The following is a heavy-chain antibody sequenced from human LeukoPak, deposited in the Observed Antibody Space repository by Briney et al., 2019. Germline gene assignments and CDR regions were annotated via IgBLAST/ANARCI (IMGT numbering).Heavy chain of an antibody. J-gene: IGHJ5*02. CDR1: GYTFSGYY. CDR3: ARGTNIYGSGRDWFDP. D-gene: IGHD3-10*01. V-gene: IGHV1-2*02. Sequence: ASVKVSCKASGYTFSGYYMHWVRQAPGQGLEWMGWINPKSGGTNYAQKFQGRVTMTRGTSISTAYMELSRLRSDDTAVYYCARGTNIYGSGRDWFDPWGQGTLVTVSS. CDR2: INPKSGGT.